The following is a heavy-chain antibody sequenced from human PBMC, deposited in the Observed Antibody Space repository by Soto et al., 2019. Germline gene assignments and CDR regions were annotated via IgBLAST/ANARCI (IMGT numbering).Heavy chain of an antibody. D-gene: IGHD2-21*02. CDR2: IYHSGST. CDR1: SGSISSSNW. Sequence: QVQLQESGPGLVKPSGTLSLTCAVSSGSISSSNWWSWVRQPPGKGLEWIGEIYHSGSTNYNPSLKSRVTISVDKSKNQFSLKLSSVTAADTAVYYCARVLGGDWGYYYYMDVWGKVTTVTVSS. J-gene: IGHJ6*03. CDR3: ARVLGGDWGYYYYMDV. V-gene: IGHV4-4*02.